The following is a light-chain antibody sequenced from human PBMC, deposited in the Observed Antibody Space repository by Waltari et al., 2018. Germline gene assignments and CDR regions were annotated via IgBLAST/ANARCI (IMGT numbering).Light chain of an antibody. J-gene: IGKJ5*01. V-gene: IGKV3-15*01. CDR2: DAS. Sequence: EVVMTQSPATLSVFPGERATLSCRASQTVSGNLAWYQQRPGQAPRLLIFDASTRAPSVPARFSGSGSGTEFTLTIRSLQSEDSAVYYCQQYNRWPPITFGQGTRLEIK. CDR3: QQYNRWPPIT. CDR1: QTVSGN.